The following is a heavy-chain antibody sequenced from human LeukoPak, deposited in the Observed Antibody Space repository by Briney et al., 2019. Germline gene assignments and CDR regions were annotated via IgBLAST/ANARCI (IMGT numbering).Heavy chain of an antibody. CDR3: ARRGYSYGYPFDY. Sequence: GGSLRLSCAASGFTFSSSAMNWVRQAPGKGPEWVSAIDGSGSNTYYPDSVKGRFTISRDNAKNTLYLQMNSLRAEDTAVYYCARRGYSYGYPFDYWGLGTLVTVSS. CDR2: IDGSGSNT. V-gene: IGHV3-23*01. J-gene: IGHJ4*02. CDR1: GFTFSSSA. D-gene: IGHD5-18*01.